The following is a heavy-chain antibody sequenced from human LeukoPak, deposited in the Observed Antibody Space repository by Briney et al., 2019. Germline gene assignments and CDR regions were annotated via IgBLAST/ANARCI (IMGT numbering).Heavy chain of an antibody. CDR3: VRLSLGVPATLLDY. Sequence: PSETLSLTCTVSGGSISSSSYYWGWIRQPPGKGLEWIASIYYSGSTYYNPSLKSRVTISVDTSNNQFSLKLSSVTAADTAVYHCVRLSLGVPATLLDYWGQGTLVTVSS. J-gene: IGHJ4*02. CDR1: GGSISSSSYY. CDR2: IYYSGST. V-gene: IGHV4-39*01. D-gene: IGHD2-15*01.